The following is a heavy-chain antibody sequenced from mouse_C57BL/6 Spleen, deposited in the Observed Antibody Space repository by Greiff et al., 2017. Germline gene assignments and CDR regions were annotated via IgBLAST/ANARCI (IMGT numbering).Heavy chain of an antibody. Sequence: EVQGVESGGGLVQPKGSLKLSCAASGFSFNTYAMNWVRQAPGKGLEWVARIRSKSNNYATYYADSVKDRFTISRDDSESMLYLQMNNLKTEDTAMYYCVRSSTVASFAYWGQGTLVTVSA. V-gene: IGHV10-1*01. J-gene: IGHJ3*01. D-gene: IGHD1-1*01. CDR3: VRSSTVASFAY. CDR1: GFSFNTYA. CDR2: IRSKSNNYAT.